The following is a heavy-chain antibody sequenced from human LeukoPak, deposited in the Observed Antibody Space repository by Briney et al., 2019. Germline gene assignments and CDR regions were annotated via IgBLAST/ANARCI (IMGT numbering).Heavy chain of an antibody. CDR2: IYSGGST. J-gene: IGHJ4*02. D-gene: IGHD6-19*01. CDR3: ARGRGSGWPFDY. Sequence: PGGSLRLSCAGSGXTVXSNYXSXVXQAPGXGLXWVSVIYSGGSTYYAXSVKGRFTISRDRSKNTLYLQMNSLRAEDTAVYYCARGRGSGWPFDYWGQGTLVTVSS. V-gene: IGHV3-66*01. CDR1: GXTVXSNY.